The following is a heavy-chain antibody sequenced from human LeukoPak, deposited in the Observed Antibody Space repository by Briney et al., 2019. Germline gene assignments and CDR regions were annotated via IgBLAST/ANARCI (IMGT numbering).Heavy chain of an antibody. D-gene: IGHD1-26*01. CDR1: GVSISSYY. Sequence: PSETLSLTCTVSGVSISSYYWSWIRQPPGKGLEWIGYIYYSGSTNYNPSLKSRVTISVDTSKNQFSLKLSSVTAADTAVYYCARYGSYQFDYWGQGTLVTVSS. CDR2: IYYSGST. J-gene: IGHJ4*02. CDR3: ARYGSYQFDY. V-gene: IGHV4-59*08.